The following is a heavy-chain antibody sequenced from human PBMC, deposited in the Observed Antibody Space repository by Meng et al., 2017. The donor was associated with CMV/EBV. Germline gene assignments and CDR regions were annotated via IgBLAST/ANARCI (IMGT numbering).Heavy chain of an antibody. CDR3: ARGGGVIAVGGEFDP. CDR2: INSDGSST. Sequence: YGVTVSSYWMQWVSKAPGKGLVWVSRINSDGSSTSYADSVKGRFTISRDNAKNTLYLQMNSLRAEDTAVYYCARGGGVIAVGGEFDPWGQGTLVTVSS. CDR1: GVTVSSYW. J-gene: IGHJ5*02. D-gene: IGHD6-19*01. V-gene: IGHV3-74*01.